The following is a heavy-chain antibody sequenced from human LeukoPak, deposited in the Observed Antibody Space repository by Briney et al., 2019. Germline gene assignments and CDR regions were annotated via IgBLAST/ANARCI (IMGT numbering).Heavy chain of an antibody. J-gene: IGHJ4*02. CDR3: ARAPRGTTGFYYFDY. CDR1: GYTFTSYG. V-gene: IGHV1-18*01. Sequence: ASVKVSCKASGYTFTSYGISWVRQAPGQGLEWMGWISAYNGNTNYAQKFQGWVTMTRDTSISTAYMELSRLRSDDTAVYYCARAPRGTTGFYYFDYWGQGTLVTVSS. CDR2: ISAYNGNT. D-gene: IGHD1-14*01.